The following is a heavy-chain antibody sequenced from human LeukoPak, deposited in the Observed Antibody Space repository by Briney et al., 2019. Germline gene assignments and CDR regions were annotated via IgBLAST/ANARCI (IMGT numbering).Heavy chain of an antibody. J-gene: IGHJ5*02. Sequence: LSGGSLRLSCAASGFTFSSYGMHWVRQAPGKGLEWVAVISYDGSNKYYADSVKGRFTISRDNSKNTLYLQMNSLRAEDTAVYYCARDQWHYYDSSATGFDPWGQGTLVTVSS. CDR3: ARDQWHYYDSSATGFDP. V-gene: IGHV3-30*03. CDR2: ISYDGSNK. D-gene: IGHD3-22*01. CDR1: GFTFSSYG.